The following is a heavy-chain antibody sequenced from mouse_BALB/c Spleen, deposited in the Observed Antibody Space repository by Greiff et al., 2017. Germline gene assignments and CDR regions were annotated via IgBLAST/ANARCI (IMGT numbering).Heavy chain of an antibody. D-gene: IGHD2-1*01. CDR3: ARERDGNY. Sequence: VQLQQSAAELARPGASVKMSCKASGYTFTSYTMHWVKQRPGQGLEWIGYINPSSGYTEYNQKFKDKTTLTADKSSSTAYMQLSSLTSEDSAVYYCARERDGNYWGQGTTLTVSS. CDR1: GYTFTSYT. CDR2: INPSSGYT. V-gene: IGHV1-4*02. J-gene: IGHJ2*01.